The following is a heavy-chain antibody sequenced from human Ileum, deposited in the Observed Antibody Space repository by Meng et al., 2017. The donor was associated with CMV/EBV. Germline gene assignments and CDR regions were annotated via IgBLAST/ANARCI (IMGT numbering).Heavy chain of an antibody. J-gene: IGHJ5*02. Sequence: ASVKVSCKSSGFTFTGYYMHWLRQAPGQGLEWMGWIKLDNGRTDYAQKFQGRVTLTRDTSINTAYMELNMLRHDDTAVYYGARDPGCDDPSCYGIGWDLGGQGTLVTVSS. CDR3: ARDPGCDDPSCYGIGWDL. D-gene: IGHD2-2*01. CDR2: IKLDNGRT. CDR1: GFTFTGYY. V-gene: IGHV1-2*02.